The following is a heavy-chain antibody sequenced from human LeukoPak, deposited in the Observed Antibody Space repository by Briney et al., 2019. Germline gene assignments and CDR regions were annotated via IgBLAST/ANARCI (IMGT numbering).Heavy chain of an antibody. CDR1: GYTFTSYA. CDR3: ASLSSYYYESSEYPFDY. D-gene: IGHD3-22*01. V-gene: IGHV1-69*13. J-gene: IGHJ4*02. CDR2: IIPIFTKA. Sequence: GASVKVSCKASGYTFTSYAISWVRQAPGQGLEWMGVIIPIFTKADYAQEFRGRLTITADESTSTAYMELSSLRSEDTAVYYCASLSSYYYESSEYPFDYWGQGTLVTVSS.